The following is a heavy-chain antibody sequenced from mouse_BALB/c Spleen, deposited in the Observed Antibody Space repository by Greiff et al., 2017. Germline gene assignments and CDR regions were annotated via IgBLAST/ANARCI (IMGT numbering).Heavy chain of an antibody. D-gene: IGHD1-2*01. J-gene: IGHJ3*01. V-gene: IGHV5-6-3*01. CDR3: ARGDYGYRAY. CDR1: GFTFSSYG. CDR2: INSNGGST. Sequence: EVKLVESGGGLVQPGGSLKLSCAASGFTFSSYGMSWVRQTPDKRLELVATINSNGGSTYYPDSVKGRFTISRDNAKNTLYLQMSSLKSEDTAMYYCARGDYGYRAYWGQGTLVTVSA.